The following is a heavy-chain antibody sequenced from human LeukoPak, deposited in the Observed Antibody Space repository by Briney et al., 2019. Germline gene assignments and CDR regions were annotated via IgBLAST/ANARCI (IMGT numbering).Heavy chain of an antibody. CDR3: ARLLDHDNSGDPDTFDI. V-gene: IGHV4-59*01. J-gene: IGHJ3*02. D-gene: IGHD3-22*01. CDR2: INYSGRT. Sequence: SDTLSLTCTGSGGPIASYYWSWIRQSPGERLEWIASINYSGRTKLNPSLQSRVTISLDMSNNHFSLQLRSVTAADTAIYYCARLLDHDNSGDPDTFDIWGQGTMVTAFS. CDR1: GGPIASYY.